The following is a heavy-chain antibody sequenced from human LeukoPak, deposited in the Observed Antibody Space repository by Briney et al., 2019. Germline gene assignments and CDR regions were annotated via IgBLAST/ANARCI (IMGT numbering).Heavy chain of an antibody. CDR2: ISYRGST. Sequence: SETLSLTCSVSGGSISSDDYYWSWIRQPPGKGLEWIGYISYRGSTYYNPSLKNRVTTSLDTSRNRFSLKLSSVTAADTAVYYCARESPYEGYAMDVWGQGTTVTVSS. CDR3: ARESPYEGYAMDV. CDR1: GGSISSDDYY. D-gene: IGHD2-8*01. V-gene: IGHV4-30-4*01. J-gene: IGHJ6*02.